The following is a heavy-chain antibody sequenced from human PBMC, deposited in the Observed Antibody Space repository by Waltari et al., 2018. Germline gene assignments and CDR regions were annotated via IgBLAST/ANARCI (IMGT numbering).Heavy chain of an antibody. D-gene: IGHD1-1*01. J-gene: IGHJ4*02. Sequence: QLQLQESGPGLVKPSETSSLTCAVSGGSISSNYWTWIRQSPGKGLEWIGRISGSGGSTDYNPSLKSRVTISTDTSKNQFSLKLRSVTAADTAVYYCARESRAGTTVVVGYFEHWGQGVLVAVSS. V-gene: IGHV4-4*07. CDR1: GGSISSNY. CDR3: ARESRAGTTVVVGYFEH. CDR2: ISGSGGST.